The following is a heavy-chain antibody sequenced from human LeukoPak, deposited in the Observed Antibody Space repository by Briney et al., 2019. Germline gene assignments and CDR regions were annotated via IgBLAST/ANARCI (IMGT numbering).Heavy chain of an antibody. CDR2: INPSGGST. V-gene: IGHV1-46*01. CDR1: GYTFTSYY. J-gene: IGHJ6*03. Sequence: ASVKVSCKASGYTFTSYYMHWVRQAPGQGLEWMGIINPSGGSTSYAQKFQGRVTMTRDMSTSTVYMELSRLRSDDTAVYYCARGITVHTAMIFYYYYYMDVWGKGTTVTVSS. D-gene: IGHD5-18*01. CDR3: ARGITVHTAMIFYYYYYMDV.